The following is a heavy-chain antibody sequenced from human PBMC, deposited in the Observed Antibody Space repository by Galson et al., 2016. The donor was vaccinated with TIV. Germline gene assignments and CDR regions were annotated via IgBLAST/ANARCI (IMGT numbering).Heavy chain of an antibody. V-gene: IGHV1-3*04. CDR2: INTGNADT. CDR1: GYTFTIHP. J-gene: IGHJ4*02. Sequence: SVKVSCKASGYTFTIHPIHWMRQAPGQRLEWLGLINTGNADTKYSQKFQGRVTFTRDTSARTAYMELSSLRPEDTAVYYCARDQGRIFGLVIPHYIDYWGQGTLVSVSS. D-gene: IGHD3/OR15-3a*01. CDR3: ARDQGRIFGLVIPHYIDY.